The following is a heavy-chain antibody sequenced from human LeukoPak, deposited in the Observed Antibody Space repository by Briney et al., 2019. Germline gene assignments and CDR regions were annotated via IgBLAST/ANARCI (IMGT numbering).Heavy chain of an antibody. CDR3: ARTKNYSNYVRYYYMDV. V-gene: IGHV4-34*01. CDR2: ISHRGNT. D-gene: IGHD4-11*01. Sequence: PSETLSLTCAVYGGSFSDYYWSWIRQPPGKGLEWIGEISHRGNTDYNPSLQSRITISVDTSTNQFSLNLNSVTAADTAVYYCARTKNYSNYVRYYYMDVWGRGTTVTVSS. CDR1: GGSFSDYY. J-gene: IGHJ6*03.